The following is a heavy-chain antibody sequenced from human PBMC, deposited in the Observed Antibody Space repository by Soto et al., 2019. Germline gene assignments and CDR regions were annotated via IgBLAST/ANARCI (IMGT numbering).Heavy chain of an antibody. V-gene: IGHV3-30*04. CDR1: GFSLSTST. Sequence: GGSLRLSCAASGFSLSTSTMHWVRQVPGKGLEWVASISNDGRRKYYADFVKGRFTISRDTANNILYLEVNSLRAEDTSLYYCARVATAMTYDFWGQGTQVTVSS. D-gene: IGHD2-21*02. CDR2: ISNDGRRK. J-gene: IGHJ4*02. CDR3: ARVATAMTYDF.